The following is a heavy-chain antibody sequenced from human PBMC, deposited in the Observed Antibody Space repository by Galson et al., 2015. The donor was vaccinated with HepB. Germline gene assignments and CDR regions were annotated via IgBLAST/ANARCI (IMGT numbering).Heavy chain of an antibody. CDR3: AKMACSSTSCYWRGGTFYFDY. D-gene: IGHD2-2*01. CDR2: ISGSGSTT. J-gene: IGHJ4*02. Sequence: SLRLSCAASGFTFSSSAMSWVRQAPGKGLEWVSSISGSGSTTYYTDSVKGRFAVSRDNSKNTLILQMSSLRDEDTAVYFCAKMACSSTSCYWRGGTFYFDYWGQGTLVTVSS. CDR1: GFTFSSSA. V-gene: IGHV3-23*01.